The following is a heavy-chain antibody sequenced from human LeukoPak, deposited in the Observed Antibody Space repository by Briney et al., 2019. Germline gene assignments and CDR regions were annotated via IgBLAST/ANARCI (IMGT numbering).Heavy chain of an antibody. CDR2: IYSDGST. CDR3: ARESTIAARPEF. CDR1: GGSMSSGFYY. D-gene: IGHD6-6*01. Sequence: TLSLTCTVSGGSMSSGFYYWSWIRQPAGKGREWIGRIYSDGSTNYNPSLKSRITISVDTSKNQFSLKLSSVTAADTAVYYCARESTIAARPEFWGQGTLVTVSS. V-gene: IGHV4-61*02. J-gene: IGHJ4*02.